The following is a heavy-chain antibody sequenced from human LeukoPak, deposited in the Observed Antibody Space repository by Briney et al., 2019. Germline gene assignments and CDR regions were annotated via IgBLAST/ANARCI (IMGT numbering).Heavy chain of an antibody. CDR3: ARGRRPRGRTYCYDSSGYYYDY. J-gene: IGHJ4*02. CDR1: GGSFSGYY. CDR2: INHSGST. Sequence: SETLSLTCAVYGGSFSGYYWSWIRQPPGKGLEWIGEINHSGSTNYNPSLKSRVTISVDTSKNQFSLKLSSVTAADTAVYYCARGRRPRGRTYCYDSSGYYYDYWGQGTLVTVSS. V-gene: IGHV4-34*01. D-gene: IGHD3-22*01.